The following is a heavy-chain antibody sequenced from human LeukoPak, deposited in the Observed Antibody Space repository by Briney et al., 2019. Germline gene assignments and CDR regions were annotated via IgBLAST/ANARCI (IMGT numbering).Heavy chain of an antibody. CDR1: GGSFSGYY. Sequence: SETLSLTCAVYGGSFSGYYWSWIRQPPGKGLEWIGEINHSGSTNYNPSLKSRVTISVDTSKNQFSLKLSSVTAADTAVYYCARGPQGYSSSWYSRKYFDYWGQGTLVTVSS. CDR2: INHSGST. D-gene: IGHD6-13*01. J-gene: IGHJ4*02. CDR3: ARGPQGYSSSWYSRKYFDY. V-gene: IGHV4-34*01.